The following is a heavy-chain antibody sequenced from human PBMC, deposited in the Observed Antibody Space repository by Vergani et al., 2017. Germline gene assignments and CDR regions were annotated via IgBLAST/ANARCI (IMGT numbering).Heavy chain of an antibody. CDR3: ARVGSWEGQQLVGGDWFDP. Sequence: QVQLQESGPGLVKPSETLSLTCTVSGGSISSYYWSWIRQPPGKGLEWIGYIYYSGSTNYHPSLKSRVTISVDTSKNQFSLKLSSVTAADTAVYYCARVGSWEGQQLVGGDWFDPWGQGTLVTVSS. D-gene: IGHD6-13*01. CDR2: IYYSGST. CDR1: GGSISSYY. V-gene: IGHV4-59*01. J-gene: IGHJ5*02.